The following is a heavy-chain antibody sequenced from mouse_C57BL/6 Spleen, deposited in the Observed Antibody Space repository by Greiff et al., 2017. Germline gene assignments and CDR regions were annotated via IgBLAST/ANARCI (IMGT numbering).Heavy chain of an antibody. CDR2: IWSGGST. Sequence: VMLVESGPGLVQPSQSLSITCTVSGFSLTSYGVHWVRQSPGKGLEWLGVIWSGGSTDYNAAFISRLSISKDNSKSQVFFKMNSLQADDTAIYYCATKSAWFAYWGQGTLVTVSA. CDR3: ATKSAWFAY. J-gene: IGHJ3*01. CDR1: GFSLTSYG. V-gene: IGHV2-2*01.